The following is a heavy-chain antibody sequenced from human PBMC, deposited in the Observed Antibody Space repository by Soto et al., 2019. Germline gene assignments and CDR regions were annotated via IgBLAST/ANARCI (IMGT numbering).Heavy chain of an antibody. CDR1: GHTLTELS. Sequence: QVQLAQSGAEVKKPGASVKVSCKVSGHTLTELSVHWVRQAPGKGLEWMGGFDPEDGETIYAQKFQGRVTMTEDTSTDTAYMELSRLRSEDTAVYYCATSVRSTWYHWLDPWGQGTLVTVSS. CDR3: ATSVRSTWYHWLDP. D-gene: IGHD6-13*01. CDR2: FDPEDGET. J-gene: IGHJ5*02. V-gene: IGHV1-24*01.